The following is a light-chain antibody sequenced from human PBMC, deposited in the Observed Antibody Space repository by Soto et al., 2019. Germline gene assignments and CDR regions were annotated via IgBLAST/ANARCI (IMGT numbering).Light chain of an antibody. CDR3: QQFNNWPPWT. CDR2: GAS. V-gene: IGKV3-15*01. Sequence: EIVMTQSPATLSVSPGERATISCRASQNVGNNLVWYQQKPGQAPRLLIYGASTRAAGIPDRFSGSGSGTEFTLTISGLQSDDFAVYYCQQFNNWPPWTFGLGTKLDIK. J-gene: IGKJ1*01. CDR1: QNVGNN.